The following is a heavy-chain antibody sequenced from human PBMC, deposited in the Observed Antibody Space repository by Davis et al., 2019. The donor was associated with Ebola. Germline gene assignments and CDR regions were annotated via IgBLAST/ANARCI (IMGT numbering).Heavy chain of an antibody. V-gene: IGHV1-69*06. Sequence: SVKVSCKASGGTFSSYAISWVRQAPGQGLEWMGGIIPIFGTANYAQKFQGRVTITADKSTSTAYMELSSLRSEDTAVYYCAVSYSGSYPGRYGMDVWGQGTTVTVSS. CDR1: GGTFSSYA. CDR2: IIPIFGTA. D-gene: IGHD1-26*01. CDR3: AVSYSGSYPGRYGMDV. J-gene: IGHJ6*02.